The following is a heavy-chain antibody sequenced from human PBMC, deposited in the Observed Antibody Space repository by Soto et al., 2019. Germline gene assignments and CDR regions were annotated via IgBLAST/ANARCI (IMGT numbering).Heavy chain of an antibody. J-gene: IGHJ4*02. Sequence: DVQLLESGGGLVQPEGSLRLSCAASVFTFSSYAMGWVRQGPGKGLEWVAVVSIGGSTHYADSVRGRFTISRDNSKNTLSLQMNSLTAEDPAVYFCAKRRGAGGHFDYWGQGALVTVSS. CDR1: VFTFSSYA. CDR2: VSIGGST. V-gene: IGHV3-23*01. D-gene: IGHD2-15*01. CDR3: AKRRGAGGHFDY.